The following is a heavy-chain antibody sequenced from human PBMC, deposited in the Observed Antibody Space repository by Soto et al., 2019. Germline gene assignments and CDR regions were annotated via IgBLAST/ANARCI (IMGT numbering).Heavy chain of an antibody. CDR3: ANNNEGYTFYDY. D-gene: IGHD1-1*01. CDR1: GGSISSGDYY. CDR2: IYYSGST. V-gene: IGHV4-30-4*01. J-gene: IGHJ4*02. Sequence: QVQLQESGPGLVKPSQTLSLTCTVSGGSISSGDYYWSWIRQPPGKGLEWIGYIYYSGSTYYNPSLKRVATIAVNTSKNRYSLKLSAVPADPTAEYYCANNNEGYTFYDYGGEGPLVTVS.